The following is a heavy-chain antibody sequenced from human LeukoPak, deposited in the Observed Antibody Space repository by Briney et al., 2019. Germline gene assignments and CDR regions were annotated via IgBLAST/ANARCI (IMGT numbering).Heavy chain of an antibody. CDR2: IYYSGST. CDR1: GGSISSYY. CDR3: ARSVFPGIAVAGRLDAFDI. V-gene: IGHV4-59*08. J-gene: IGHJ3*02. Sequence: SETLSLTCTVPGGSISSYYWSWIRQPPGKGLEWIGYIYYSGSTNYNPSLKSRVTISVDTSKNQFSLKLSSVTAADTAVYYCARSVFPGIAVAGRLDAFDIWGQGTMVTVSS. D-gene: IGHD6-19*01.